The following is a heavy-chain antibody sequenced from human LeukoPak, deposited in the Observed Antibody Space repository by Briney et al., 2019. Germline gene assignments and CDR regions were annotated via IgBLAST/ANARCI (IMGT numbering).Heavy chain of an antibody. CDR3: AKNSESYGDSATDY. J-gene: IGHJ4*02. CDR1: GFTFRSYA. D-gene: IGHD4-17*01. Sequence: GGSLRLSCVASGFTFRSYAMSWVRQAPGKGLEWVSSISGSGGGTNYAGSVKGRFTISRDNSKNMLYVQMNSLRAEDTAVYYCAKNSESYGDSATDYWGQGTLVTVSS. V-gene: IGHV3-23*01. CDR2: ISGSGGGT.